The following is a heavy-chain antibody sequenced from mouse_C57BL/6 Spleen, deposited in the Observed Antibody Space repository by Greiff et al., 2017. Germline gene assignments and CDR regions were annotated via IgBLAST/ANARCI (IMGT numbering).Heavy chain of an antibody. CDR2: INPYNGGT. D-gene: IGHD1-1*01. Sequence: EVKLVESGPVLVKPGASVKMSCKASGYTFTDYYMNWVKQSHGKSLEWIGVINPYNGGTSYNQKFKGKATLTVDKSSSTAYMELNSLTSEDSAVYYCARDTTVVGAMDYWGQGTSVTVSS. V-gene: IGHV1-19*01. CDR3: ARDTTVVGAMDY. CDR1: GYTFTDYY. J-gene: IGHJ4*01.